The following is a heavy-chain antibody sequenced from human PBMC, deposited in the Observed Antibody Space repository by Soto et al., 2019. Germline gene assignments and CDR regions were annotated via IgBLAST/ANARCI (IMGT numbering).Heavy chain of an antibody. CDR3: ARPYCDSTICYAGWFDP. CDR1: GYGFSTYD. V-gene: IGHV1-8*01. CDR2: VNPKSGNT. D-gene: IGHD2-2*01. Sequence: QVQLVQSGAEVKQPGASVKVSCKASGYGFSTYDLHWVRPAAGPGLEWMGWVNPKSGNTDYAQRFRGRVTMTSNTSISTAYMELSALPPEDTAVYYCARPYCDSTICYAGWFDPWGQGTLVTVSS. J-gene: IGHJ5*02.